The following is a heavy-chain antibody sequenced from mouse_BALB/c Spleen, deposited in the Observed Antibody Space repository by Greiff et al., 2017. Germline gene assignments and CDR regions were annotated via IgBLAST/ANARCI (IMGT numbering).Heavy chain of an antibody. CDR2: INPYNGAT. D-gene: IGHD1-1*01. CDR3: ARSGFSYYGSSFDY. J-gene: IGHJ2*01. V-gene: IGHV1-31*01. CDR1: GYSFTGYY. Sequence: VQLQQSGPELVKPGASVKISCKASGYSFTGYYMHWVKQSHVKSLEWIGRINPYNGATSYNQNYKDKASLTVDKSSSTAYMELHSLTSEDSAVYYCARSGFSYYGSSFDYWGQGTTLTVSS.